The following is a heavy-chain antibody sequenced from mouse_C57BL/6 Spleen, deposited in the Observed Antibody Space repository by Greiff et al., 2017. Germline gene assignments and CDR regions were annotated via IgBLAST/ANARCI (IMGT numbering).Heavy chain of an antibody. D-gene: IGHD1-1*01. CDR2: INPNNGGT. CDR1: GYTFTDYY. Sequence: EVQLQQSGPELVKPGASVKISCKASGYTFTDYYMNWVKQSHGKSLEWIGDINPNNGGTSYNQKFKGKATLTVDKSSSTAYMELRSLTSEDSAVYYCARDGDYYGSSYDYWGQGTTLTVSS. J-gene: IGHJ2*01. V-gene: IGHV1-26*01. CDR3: ARDGDYYGSSYDY.